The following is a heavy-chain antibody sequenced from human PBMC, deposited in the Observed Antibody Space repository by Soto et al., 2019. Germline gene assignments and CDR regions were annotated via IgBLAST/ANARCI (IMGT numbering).Heavy chain of an antibody. CDR2: ISYDGSNK. V-gene: IGHV3-30-3*01. CDR1: GFTFSSYA. CDR3: ARDHIGAFDI. Sequence: GSLRLSCAASGFTFSSYAMHWVRQAPGKGLEWVAVISYDGSNKYYADSVKGRFTISRDNSKNTLYLQMNSLRAEDTAVYYCARDHIGAFDIWGQGTMVTVSS. J-gene: IGHJ3*02.